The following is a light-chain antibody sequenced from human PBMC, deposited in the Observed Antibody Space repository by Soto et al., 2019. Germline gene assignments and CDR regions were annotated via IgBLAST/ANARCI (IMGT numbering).Light chain of an antibody. J-gene: IGKJ1*01. CDR1: QSVSSSY. CDR2: GAS. Sequence: IVLTHSPGTLSLSPGERATLSCRASQSVSSSYLAWYQQKPGQAPRLLIYGASSRATGIPDRFSGSGSGTDFTLTISRLEPEDFAVYYCQQYGSSPPWTFGQG. CDR3: QQYGSSPPWT. V-gene: IGKV3-20*01.